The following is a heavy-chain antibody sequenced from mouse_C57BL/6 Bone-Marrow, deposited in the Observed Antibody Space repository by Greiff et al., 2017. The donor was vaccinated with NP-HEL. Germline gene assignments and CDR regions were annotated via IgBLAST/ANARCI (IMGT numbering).Heavy chain of an antibody. Sequence: EVQLQQSGPELVKPGASVKISCKASGYSFTGYYMHWVKQSSEKSLEWIGEINPSTGGTSYNQKFKGKATLTVDKSSSTAYMQLKSLTSEDSAVYYCARGNYGSSGAYWGQGTLVTVSA. CDR3: ARGNYGSSGAY. CDR2: INPSTGGT. D-gene: IGHD1-1*01. J-gene: IGHJ3*01. CDR1: GYSFTGYY. V-gene: IGHV1-43*01.